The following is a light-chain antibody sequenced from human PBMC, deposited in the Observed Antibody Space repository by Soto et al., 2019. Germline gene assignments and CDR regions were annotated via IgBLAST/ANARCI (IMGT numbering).Light chain of an antibody. J-gene: IGKJ5*01. CDR3: QQYGGLPT. Sequence: EIALTQSPGTLSLSPGERATLSCLASQSVSSSYLAWYQQKPGQAPRLLIYGASSRATGIPDRFSGSGSGTDFTLTISRLEPEDFAVYYCQQYGGLPTFGQGIRLEIK. V-gene: IGKV3-20*01. CDR2: GAS. CDR1: QSVSSSY.